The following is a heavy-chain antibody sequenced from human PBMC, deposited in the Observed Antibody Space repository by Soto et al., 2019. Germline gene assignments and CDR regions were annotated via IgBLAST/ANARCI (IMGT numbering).Heavy chain of an antibody. V-gene: IGHV3-23*04. CDR1: GFTFSSYA. D-gene: IGHD2-2*01. CDR3: AKDPHGYMPTARD. J-gene: IGHJ4*02. CDR2: ISGSGGRT. Sequence: VQLVESGGGVVQPGRSLRLSCAASGFTFSSYAMSWVRQAPGKGREWVSAISGSGGRTYYADSVKGRFTISRDNSKNTLYLQMNSLRAEDTAVYYCAKDPHGYMPTARDWGQGTLVTVSS.